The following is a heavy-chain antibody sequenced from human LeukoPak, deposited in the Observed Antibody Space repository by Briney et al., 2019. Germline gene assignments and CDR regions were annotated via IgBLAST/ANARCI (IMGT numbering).Heavy chain of an antibody. CDR1: GGSISSYY. D-gene: IGHD6-13*01. CDR2: IYYSGST. Sequence: ASETLSLTCTVSGGSISSYYWSWIRQPPGKGLEWIGYIYYSGSTNYNPSLKSRVTISVDTSKNQFSLKLSSVTAADTAVYYCARQPFIAAAAYYFDYWGQGTLVTVSS. CDR3: ARQPFIAAAAYYFDY. J-gene: IGHJ4*02. V-gene: IGHV4-59*08.